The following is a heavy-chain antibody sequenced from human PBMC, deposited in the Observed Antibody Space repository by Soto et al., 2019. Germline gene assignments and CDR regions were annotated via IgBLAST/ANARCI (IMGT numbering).Heavy chain of an antibody. V-gene: IGHV4-59*01. CDR3: AGEGALATFGVV. Sequence: QVQLQESGPGLVKSSETLSLTCTVSGGSIRRYYWTWIRQPPGRGLEWIGHLYYGGSTNYNPSLKSRVTISMDTSKNQFSLMLTSVTAADTGVYYCAGEGALATFGVVWGQGTRVTVAS. CDR1: GGSIRRYY. D-gene: IGHD3-3*01. CDR2: LYYGGST. J-gene: IGHJ4*02.